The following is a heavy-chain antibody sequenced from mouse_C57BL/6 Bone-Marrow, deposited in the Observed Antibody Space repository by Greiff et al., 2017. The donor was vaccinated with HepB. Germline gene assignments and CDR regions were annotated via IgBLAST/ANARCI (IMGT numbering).Heavy chain of an antibody. CDR3: ARHVHDYSWFAY. CDR2: ISSGGSYT. V-gene: IGHV5-6*01. J-gene: IGHJ3*01. Sequence: EVQLVESGGDLVKPGGSLKLSCAASGFTFSSYGMSWVRQTPDKRLEWVATISSGGSYTYYPDSVKGRFTISRDNAKNTLYLQMSSLKSEDTAMYYCARHVHDYSWFAYWGQGILVTVSA. CDR1: GFTFSSYG. D-gene: IGHD2-4*01.